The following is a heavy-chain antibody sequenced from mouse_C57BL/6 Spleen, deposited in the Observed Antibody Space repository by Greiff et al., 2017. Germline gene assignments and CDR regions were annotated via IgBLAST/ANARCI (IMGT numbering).Heavy chain of an antibody. J-gene: IGHJ2*01. CDR1: GYAFSSSW. CDR2: IYPGDGDT. D-gene: IGHD1-1*01. Sequence: QVQLKQSGAELVKPGASVKISCKASGYAFSSSWMNWVKQRPGKGLEWIGQIYPGDGDTNYNGKFKGKATLTADKSSSTAYMQLSSLTSEDSAVYFCARGHITTVVAPHCDYWGQGTTLTVSS. V-gene: IGHV1-80*01. CDR3: ARGHITTVVAPHCDY.